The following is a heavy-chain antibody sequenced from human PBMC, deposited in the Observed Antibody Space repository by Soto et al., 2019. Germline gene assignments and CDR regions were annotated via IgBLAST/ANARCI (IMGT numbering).Heavy chain of an antibody. CDR2: INPNSGGT. CDR1: GYTFTGYY. CDR3: ARELTSSSAPGVWFDP. D-gene: IGHD6-6*01. V-gene: IGHV1-2*04. J-gene: IGHJ5*02. Sequence: QVQLVQSGAEVKKPGASVKVSCKASGYTFTGYYMHWVRQAPGQGLEWMGWINPNSGGTNYAQKFQGWVTMTRDTSISTAYMELSRLRSDDTAVYYCARELTSSSAPGVWFDPWGQGTLVTVSS.